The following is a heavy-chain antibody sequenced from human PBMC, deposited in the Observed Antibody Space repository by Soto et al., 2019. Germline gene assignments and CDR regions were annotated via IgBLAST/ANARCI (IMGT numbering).Heavy chain of an antibody. V-gene: IGHV4-39*07. D-gene: IGHD6-19*01. CDR3: ARGAMAVAGKDYYYYGMDV. CDR2: IYYSGST. CDR1: GGSISSSSYY. J-gene: IGHJ6*02. Sequence: SETLSLTCTVSGGSISSSSYYWGWIRQPPGKGLEWIGSIYYSGSTYYNPSLKSRVTISVDRSKNQFSLKLSSVTAADTAVYYCARGAMAVAGKDYYYYGMDVWGQGTTVTVS.